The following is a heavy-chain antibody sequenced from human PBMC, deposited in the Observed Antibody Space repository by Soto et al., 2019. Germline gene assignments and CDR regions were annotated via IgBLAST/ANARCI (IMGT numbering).Heavy chain of an antibody. CDR2: IYYSAST. D-gene: IGHD2-21*02. J-gene: IGHJ2*01. V-gene: IGHV4-39*01. CDR1: DGSITSSSYY. Sequence: SETLSLTCAFSDGSITSSSYYCVWIRQPPGKGLEWIGTIYYSASTYYNPSLKSRVTISVDTSKNQFSLKLSSVTAADTAVYYCACGDYEWYFDLWGRGTLVTVSS. CDR3: ACGDYEWYFDL.